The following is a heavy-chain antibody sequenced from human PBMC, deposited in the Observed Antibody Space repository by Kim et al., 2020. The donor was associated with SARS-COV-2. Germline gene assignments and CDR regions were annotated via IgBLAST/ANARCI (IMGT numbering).Heavy chain of an antibody. CDR1: GFTFSSYV. CDR3: AKDRYTGMVTRGWYFDL. V-gene: IGHV3-23*01. D-gene: IGHD5-18*01. CDR2: IGYIGSST. Sequence: GGSLRLSCAASGFTFSSYVMSWVRQAPGRGLEWVSSIGYIGSSTYYADSVKGRFTISRDNSKNTLYLQMSSLRAEDTAVYYCAKDRYTGMVTRGWYFDLWGRGTLVTVSS. J-gene: IGHJ2*01.